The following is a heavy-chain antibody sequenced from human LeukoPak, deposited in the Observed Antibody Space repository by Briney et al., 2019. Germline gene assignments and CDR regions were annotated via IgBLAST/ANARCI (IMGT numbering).Heavy chain of an antibody. D-gene: IGHD3-22*01. CDR1: GGSVSSSGYY. CDR3: ARDSLGNDDSSGYV. Sequence: SETLSLTCTVSGGSVSSSGYYWGWIRQPPGKGLEWIGTIHYNGGTYYNPSLKGRVTISIDTSKNRFSLQLSSVAAADTAVYYCARDSLGNDDSSGYVWGQGTLVTVSS. J-gene: IGHJ4*02. CDR2: IHYNGGT. V-gene: IGHV4-39*02.